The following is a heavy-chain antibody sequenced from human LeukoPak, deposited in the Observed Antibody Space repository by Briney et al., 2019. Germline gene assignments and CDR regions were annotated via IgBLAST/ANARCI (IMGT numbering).Heavy chain of an antibody. D-gene: IGHD3-3*01. J-gene: IGHJ5*02. CDR3: ARDLRENWFDP. CDR1: GFTFSDYY. CDR2: ISSSSSYT. V-gene: IGHV3-11*06. Sequence: GGSLRLSCAASGFTFSDYYMSWIRQAPGKGLEWVSYISSSSSYTNYADSVKGRFTISRDNAKNSLYLQMNSLRAEDTAVYYCARDLRENWFDPWGQGTLVTVSS.